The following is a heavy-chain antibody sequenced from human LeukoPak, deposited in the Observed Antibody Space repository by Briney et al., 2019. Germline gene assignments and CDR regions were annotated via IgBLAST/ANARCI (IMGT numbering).Heavy chain of an antibody. CDR1: GYSFTSYW. V-gene: IGHV5-51*01. CDR2: IYPGDSDT. J-gene: IGHJ6*03. CDR3: ARLTGDRDYYYYYMDV. Sequence: GESLKISCKGSGYSFTSYWIGWVRQMPGKGLEWMGIIYPGDSDTRYSPSFQGQVTISADKSISTAYLQWSSLKASDTAMYYCARLTGDRDYYYYYMDVWGKGTTVTISS. D-gene: IGHD7-27*01.